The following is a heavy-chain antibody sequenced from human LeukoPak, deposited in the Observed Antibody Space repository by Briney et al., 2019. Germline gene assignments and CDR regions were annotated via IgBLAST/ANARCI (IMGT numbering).Heavy chain of an antibody. D-gene: IGHD1-26*01. J-gene: IGHJ4*02. CDR3: AKDIVVWLFSSGDDY. Sequence: GGSLRLSCAASGFTFSSYGMSWVRQAPGKGLEWVSAISGSGGSTYYADSVKGRFTISRDNSKNTLYLQMDSLRAEDTAVYYCAKDIVVWLFSSGDDYWGQGTLVTVSS. V-gene: IGHV3-23*01. CDR1: GFTFSSYG. CDR2: ISGSGGST.